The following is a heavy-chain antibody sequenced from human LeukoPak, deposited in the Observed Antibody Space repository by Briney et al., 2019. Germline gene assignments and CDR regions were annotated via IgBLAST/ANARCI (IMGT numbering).Heavy chain of an antibody. J-gene: IGHJ6*03. V-gene: IGHV4-34*01. CDR2: INHSGST. Sequence: PSETLSLTCAVYGGSFSGYYWSWIRQPPGKGLEWIGEINHSGSTNYNPSLKSRVTISVDTSKNQFSLKLSSVTAADTAVYYCAGDYGSGSYFRYYYYMDVWGKGTTVTVSS. CDR1: GGSFSGYY. CDR3: AGDYGSGSYFRYYYYMDV. D-gene: IGHD3-10*01.